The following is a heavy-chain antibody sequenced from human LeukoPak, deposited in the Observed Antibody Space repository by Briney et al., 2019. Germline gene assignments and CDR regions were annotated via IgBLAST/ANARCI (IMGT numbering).Heavy chain of an antibody. V-gene: IGHV4-39*07. Sequence: PSETLSLTCTVSGGSISSSSYYWGWIRQPPGKGLEWIGSIYYSGSTYYNPSLKSRVTISVDTSKNQFSLKLSSVTAADTAVYYCAREWGDGSTRGGFDYWGQGTLVTVSS. J-gene: IGHJ4*02. CDR2: IYYSGST. CDR1: GGSISSSSYY. CDR3: AREWGDGSTRGGFDY. D-gene: IGHD5-24*01.